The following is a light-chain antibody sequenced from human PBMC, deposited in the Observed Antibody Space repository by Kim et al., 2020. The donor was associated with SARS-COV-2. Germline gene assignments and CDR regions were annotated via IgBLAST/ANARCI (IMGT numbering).Light chain of an antibody. CDR3: NQYYSTPIT. CDR2: WAS. J-gene: IGKJ5*01. CDR1: QSVLYSSNNKNY. V-gene: IGKV4-1*01. Sequence: ATINCKSSQSVLYSSNNKNYLAWYQQKPGQPPKLLIYWASTRESGVPDRFSGSGSGTDFTLTISSLQAEYVAVYYCNQYYSTPITFGQGTRLEIK.